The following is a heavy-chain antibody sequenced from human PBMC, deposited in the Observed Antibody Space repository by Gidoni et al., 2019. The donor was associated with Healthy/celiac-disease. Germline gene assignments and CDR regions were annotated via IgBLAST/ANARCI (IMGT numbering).Heavy chain of an antibody. Sequence: QVQLQESGPGLVKPSETLSLTRTVSGGSISSYYWSWIRQPPGKGLEWIGYIYYSGSTNYNPSLKSRVTISVDTSKNQFSLKLSSVTAADTAVYYCARQKSIAAPLDYWGQGTLVTVSS. V-gene: IGHV4-59*08. CDR3: ARQKSIAAPLDY. CDR1: GGSISSYY. D-gene: IGHD6-6*01. CDR2: IYYSGST. J-gene: IGHJ4*02.